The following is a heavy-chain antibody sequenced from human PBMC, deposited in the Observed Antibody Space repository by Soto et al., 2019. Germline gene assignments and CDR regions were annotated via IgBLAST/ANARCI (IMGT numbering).Heavy chain of an antibody. CDR2: INHSGST. V-gene: IGHV4-34*01. CDR3: AREGWDYYGSGSYYRSPPLKYYYGMDV. CDR1: GGSFSGYY. J-gene: IGHJ6*02. Sequence: ETLSLTCAVYGGSFSGYYWSWIRQPPGKGLEWIGEINHSGSTNYNPSLKSRVTISVDTSKNQFSLKLSSVTAADTAVYYCAREGWDYYGSGSYYRSPPLKYYYGMDVWGQGTTVTVSS. D-gene: IGHD3-10*01.